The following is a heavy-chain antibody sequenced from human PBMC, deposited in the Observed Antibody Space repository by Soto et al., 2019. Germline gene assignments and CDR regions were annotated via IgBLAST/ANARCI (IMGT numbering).Heavy chain of an antibody. Sequence: PSETLSLTCNVSGDSVSSGYWSWIRQPPGKGLEWIGFMYFGGSFNYNPSLAGRVTISADTSMNQFSLALTSVTAADTAMYYCARGPTTEKVDSWGQGILVTVSS. CDR1: GDSVSSGY. CDR2: MYFGGSF. J-gene: IGHJ4*02. V-gene: IGHV4-59*08. CDR3: ARGPTTEKVDS.